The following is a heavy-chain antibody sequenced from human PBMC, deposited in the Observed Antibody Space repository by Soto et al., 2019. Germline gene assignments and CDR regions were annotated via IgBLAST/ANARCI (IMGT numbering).Heavy chain of an antibody. J-gene: IGHJ4*02. V-gene: IGHV4-39*01. CDR1: GGTISSTNHY. CDR3: ARHGYYYDSTGYYYFV. D-gene: IGHD3-22*01. CDR2: SYYSGMS. Sequence: SETLSLTCTVSGGTISSTNHYWGWIRQPPGKGLEWIGDSYYSGMSRYNPSLKSRVTMSIDTSQNRFSLTLRSVTAADTAVYYCARHGYYYDSTGYYYFVWGLGTLVTVSS.